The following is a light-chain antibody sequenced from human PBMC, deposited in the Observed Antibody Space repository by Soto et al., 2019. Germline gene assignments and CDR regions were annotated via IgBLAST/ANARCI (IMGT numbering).Light chain of an antibody. CDR2: QDM. V-gene: IGLV3-1*01. CDR3: QAWDSSTVV. CDR1: KLGNKY. Sequence: SSELTQPPSVSVSPGQTASITCSGDKLGNKYACWYQQKPGQSPVLVIYQDMKRHSGIPERFSGSNSGNTAPLTISGTQSMDEADYYCQAWDSSTVVFGGGTKLTVL. J-gene: IGLJ2*01.